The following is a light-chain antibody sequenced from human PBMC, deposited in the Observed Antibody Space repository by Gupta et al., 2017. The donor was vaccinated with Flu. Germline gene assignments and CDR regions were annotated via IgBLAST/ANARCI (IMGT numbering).Light chain of an antibody. J-gene: IGKJ5*01. CDR1: QSVSSY. V-gene: IGKV3-11*01. CDR3: QQRNTWPPIT. CDR2: DAS. Sequence: EMVLTQSPATVSLSPGQRATLSCRASQSVSSYLAWYQQKPGQAPRLLIYDASNRATGIPARFSGSGSGTDFTLTISSLEPEDFAVYYCQQRNTWPPITFGQGTRLDIK.